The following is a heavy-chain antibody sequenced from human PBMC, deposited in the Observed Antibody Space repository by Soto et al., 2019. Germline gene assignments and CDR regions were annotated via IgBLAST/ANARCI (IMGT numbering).Heavy chain of an antibody. CDR2: IYYSGST. Sequence: QLQLQESGPGLVKPSETLSLTCTVSGGSISSSSYYWGWIRQPPGKGLEWIGSIYYSGSTYYNPSLKSRVTISVDTTKNQFSLKLSSVTAADTAVYYCARHRCYCSGGSCVNWFDPWGQGTLVTVSS. J-gene: IGHJ5*02. V-gene: IGHV4-39*01. CDR3: ARHRCYCSGGSCVNWFDP. D-gene: IGHD2-15*01. CDR1: GGSISSSSYY.